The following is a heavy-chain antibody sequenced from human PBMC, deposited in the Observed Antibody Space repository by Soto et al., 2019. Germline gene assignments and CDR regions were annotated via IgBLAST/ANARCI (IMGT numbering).Heavy chain of an antibody. CDR2: ISGSGGST. CDR1: GFTFSSYA. V-gene: IGHV3-23*01. D-gene: IGHD1-26*01. J-gene: IGHJ1*01. Sequence: GGSLRLSCAASGFTFSSYAMSWVRQAPGKGLEWVSAISGSGGSTYYADSVKGRFTISRDNSKNTLYLQMNSLRAEDMAVYYCAKGPGATPEYFQHWGQGTLVTVSS. CDR3: AKGPGATPEYFQH.